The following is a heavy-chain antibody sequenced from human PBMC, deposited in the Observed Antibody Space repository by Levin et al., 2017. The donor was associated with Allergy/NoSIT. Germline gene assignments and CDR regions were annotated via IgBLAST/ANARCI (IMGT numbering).Heavy chain of an antibody. CDR1: GFTFSSYS. CDR2: ISRSSSYI. J-gene: IGHJ4*02. D-gene: IGHD4-17*01. Sequence: GESLKISCAASGFTFSSYSMNWVRQAPGKGLEWVSSISRSSSYIYYADSVKGRFTISRDNAKNSLYLQMNSLRAEDTAVYYCARSTVTTLAHFDYWGQGTLVTVSS. V-gene: IGHV3-21*01. CDR3: ARSTVTTLAHFDY.